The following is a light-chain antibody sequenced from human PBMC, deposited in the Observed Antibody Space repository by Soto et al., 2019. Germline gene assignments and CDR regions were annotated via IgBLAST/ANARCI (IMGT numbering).Light chain of an antibody. CDR3: GSWDSSLSAYV. J-gene: IGLJ1*01. V-gene: IGLV1-51*01. CDR1: SSNIGGNS. Sequence: QSLLAQPPSLSSAPGQKVTISCCGSSSNIGGNSVSWYQQLPGTAPKLLIYDDNKRPSGIPDRFSGSKSGTSATLGITGFQTGDEADYYCGSWDSSLSAYVFGTGTKVTVL. CDR2: DDN.